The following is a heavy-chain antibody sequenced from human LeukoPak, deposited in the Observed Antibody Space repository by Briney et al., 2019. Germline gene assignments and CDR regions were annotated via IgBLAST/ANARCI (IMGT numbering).Heavy chain of an antibody. V-gene: IGHV3-30*02. CDR3: ATGYSSGWYGRLDY. CDR1: GFTFSSYG. CDR2: IRVDGSNK. Sequence: GGSLRLSCAASGFTFSSYGMHWVRQAPGKGLEGVAFIRVDGSNKYYADSVKARFTLSRDNSKTTMYLQMNPLRAEDTAVYYCATGYSSGWYGRLDYWGQGTLVTVSS. J-gene: IGHJ4*02. D-gene: IGHD6-19*01.